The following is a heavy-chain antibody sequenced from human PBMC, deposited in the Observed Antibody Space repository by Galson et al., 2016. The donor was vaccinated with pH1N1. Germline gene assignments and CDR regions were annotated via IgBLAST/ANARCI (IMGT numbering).Heavy chain of an antibody. J-gene: IGHJ3*01. Sequence: QSGAEVKKPGESLKISCKGSGYNFTRHWIGWVRQMPGKGLEWMGIIFPGDSDTTYSPSFQGQVTISADKSISTAYVQWHSLKDSDTAMYYCARTRIESCGYRPDAFDVWGQGTMVIVSA. D-gene: IGHD5-12*01. CDR1: GYNFTRHW. CDR2: IFPGDSDT. CDR3: ARTRIESCGYRPDAFDV. V-gene: IGHV5-51*03.